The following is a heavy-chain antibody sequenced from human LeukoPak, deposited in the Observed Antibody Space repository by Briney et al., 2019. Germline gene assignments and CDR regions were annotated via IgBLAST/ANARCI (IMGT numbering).Heavy chain of an antibody. D-gene: IGHD6-6*01. CDR2: IIPIFGTA. CDR1: GGTFSSYA. CDR3: ARTLSIAARLSWFDP. V-gene: IGHV1-69*05. Sequence: GASVKVSCKASGGTFSSYAISWVRQAPGQGLEWMGGIIPIFGTANYAQKFQGRVTITTDESTSTAYMELSSLRSEDTAVYYCARTLSIAARLSWFDPWGQGTPVTVSS. J-gene: IGHJ5*02.